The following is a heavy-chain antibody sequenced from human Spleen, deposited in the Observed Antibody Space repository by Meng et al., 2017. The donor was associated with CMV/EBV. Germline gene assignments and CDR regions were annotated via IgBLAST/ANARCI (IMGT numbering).Heavy chain of an antibody. D-gene: IGHD2-2*01. CDR2: INPNSGVT. CDR1: GYSFTGYY. CDR3: SRHRRTDIYYYGMDV. V-gene: IGHV1-2*02. Sequence: ASVKVSCKASGYSFTGYYMHWVRQAPGQGLEWMGWINPNSGVTNYAEKFQGRVTMTRDTSISTVYMELSRLRSDDAAVLFCSRHRRTDIYYYGMDVWGQGTTVTVSS. J-gene: IGHJ6*02.